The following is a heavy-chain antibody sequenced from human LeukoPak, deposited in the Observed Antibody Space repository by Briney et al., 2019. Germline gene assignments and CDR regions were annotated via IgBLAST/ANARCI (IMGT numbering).Heavy chain of an antibody. CDR3: ARHGWDYPSGTYYTFDP. Sequence: NPSETLSLTCTVSGDSISSSRYYWGWIRQPPGKGLEWIGSASYSGSPYYNPSLKSRVTTSVDTSKNQFSLRLSSVTATDTAMYYCARHGWDYPSGTYYTFDPWGQGTLVTVSS. CDR1: GDSISSSRYY. J-gene: IGHJ5*02. D-gene: IGHD3-10*01. CDR2: ASYSGSP. V-gene: IGHV4-39*01.